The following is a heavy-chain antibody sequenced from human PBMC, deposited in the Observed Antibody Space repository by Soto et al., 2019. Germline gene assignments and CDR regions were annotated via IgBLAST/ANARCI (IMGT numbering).Heavy chain of an antibody. Sequence: QGQLQESGPGLVKPSETLSLTCSVSGDSVSDFYWGWVRQPAGKGLEWIGRMFPGGSSNYNPSLKSRVTMSIDTSKTQFSLRLTSVTAADTAVYYCVRDSLIAAGCADVWGRGTKVTVSS. CDR2: MFPGGSS. V-gene: IGHV4-4*07. J-gene: IGHJ6*02. CDR1: GDSVSDFY. D-gene: IGHD6-13*01. CDR3: VRDSLIAAGCADV.